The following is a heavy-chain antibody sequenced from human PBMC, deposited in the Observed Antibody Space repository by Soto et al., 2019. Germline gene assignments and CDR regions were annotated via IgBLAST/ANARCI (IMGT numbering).Heavy chain of an antibody. CDR3: ARSSYYYYYMDV. CDR1: GGSISSYY. CDR2: IYYSGST. J-gene: IGHJ6*03. V-gene: IGHV4-59*08. Sequence: SETLSLTCTVSGGSISSYYWSWIRQPPGKGLEWIGYIYYSGSTNYNPSLKSRVTISVDTSKNQFSLKLSSVTAADTAVYYCARSSYYYYYMDVWGKGTTVTVSS.